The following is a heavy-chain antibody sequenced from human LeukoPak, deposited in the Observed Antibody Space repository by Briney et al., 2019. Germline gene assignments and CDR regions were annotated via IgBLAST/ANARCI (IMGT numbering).Heavy chain of an antibody. V-gene: IGHV3-30-3*01. CDR1: GFTFSSYA. CDR2: ISYDGSNK. D-gene: IGHD3-3*01. J-gene: IGHJ6*03. CDR3: ARGSRLRFLEWVTPHYYYMDV. Sequence: GGSLRLSCAASGFTFSSYAMHWVRQAPGKGLEWVAVISYDGSNKYYADSVKGRFTISRDNSKNTLYLQMNSLRAEDTAVYYCARGSRLRFLEWVTPHYYYMDVWGKGTTVTVSS.